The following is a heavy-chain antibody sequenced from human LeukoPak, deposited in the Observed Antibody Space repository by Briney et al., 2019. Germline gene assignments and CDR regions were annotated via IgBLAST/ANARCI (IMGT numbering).Heavy chain of an antibody. CDR2: INPNSGGT. CDR1: GYTFSGYY. D-gene: IGHD3-9*01. J-gene: IGHJ6*03. CDR3: ARGLNPLSVLRFFDLDYYYYYYMDV. Sequence: GASVTVSCKASGYTFSGYYMNWVRQAPGQGLEWMGWINPNSGGTNYAQTFQGRVTITRETTISTAYMELSRLRSDDTGVYYSARGLNPLSVLRFFDLDYYYYYYMDVWGKGTTVTVSS. V-gene: IGHV1-2*02.